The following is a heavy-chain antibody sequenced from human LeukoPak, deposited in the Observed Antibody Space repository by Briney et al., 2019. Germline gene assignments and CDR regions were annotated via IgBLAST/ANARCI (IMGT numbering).Heavy chain of an antibody. D-gene: IGHD6-13*01. CDR2: ISYDGSNK. CDR1: GFTFSSYG. Sequence: PGGSLRLSCAASGFTFSSYGMRWVRQAPGKGLEWVAVISYDGSNKYYADSVKGRFTISRDNSKNTLYLQMNSLRAEDTAVYYCAKLISSSWHHDAFDIWGQGTMVTVSS. CDR3: AKLISSSWHHDAFDI. J-gene: IGHJ3*02. V-gene: IGHV3-30*18.